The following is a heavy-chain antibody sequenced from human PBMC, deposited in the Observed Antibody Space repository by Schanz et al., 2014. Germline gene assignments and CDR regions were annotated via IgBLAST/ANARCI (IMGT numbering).Heavy chain of an antibody. CDR1: GYTFTDYG. J-gene: IGHJ5*02. V-gene: IGHV1-18*01. CDR3: ARDGNQPLDA. CDR2: ISGYNGNT. D-gene: IGHD2-2*01. Sequence: QVQLVQSGGEVKKAGASVKVSCKASGYTFTDYGITWVRQAPGQGLEWMGWISGYNGNTKYAQKFQGRVTMTTDRSTSTVNMEVRSLRSADTAVYYCARDGNQPLDAWGQGTLVTVSS.